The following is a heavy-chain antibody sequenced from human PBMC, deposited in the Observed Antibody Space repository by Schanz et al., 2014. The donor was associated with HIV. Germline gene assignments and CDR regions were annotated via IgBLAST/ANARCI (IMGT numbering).Heavy chain of an antibody. V-gene: IGHV1-69*01. D-gene: IGHD2-8*01. J-gene: IGHJ6*02. CDR2: IIPIFATP. CDR3: ARDTNFVLDV. CDR1: GGIFSYHA. Sequence: QVQLVQSGAEVKKPWSSVKVSCKASGGIFSYHAINWVRQAPGQGLEWMGGIIPIFATPNYAQKFQGRVTITADESTSTAYMELSGLRSEDTAVYYCARDTNFVLDVWGQGTTVTVSS.